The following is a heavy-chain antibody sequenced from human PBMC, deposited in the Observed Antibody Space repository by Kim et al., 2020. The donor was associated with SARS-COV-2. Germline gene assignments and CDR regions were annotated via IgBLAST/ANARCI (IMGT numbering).Heavy chain of an antibody. CDR1: GYTFTDYY. D-gene: IGHD3-3*01. Sequence: ASVKVSCKASGYTFTDYYMHWVRQAPGQGLEWMGWINPNSGATKHAQKFQGMVTMTRDTSINTAYMELSSLRSDDTAVYYCARDKEGGVLRFLEWLSSFEYWGQAPLVTVSS. CDR2: INPNSGAT. CDR3: ARDKEGGVLRFLEWLSSFEY. V-gene: IGHV1-2*02. J-gene: IGHJ4*02.